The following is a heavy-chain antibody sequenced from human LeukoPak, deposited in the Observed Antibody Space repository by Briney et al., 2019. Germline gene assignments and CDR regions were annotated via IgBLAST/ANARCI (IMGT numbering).Heavy chain of an antibody. D-gene: IGHD6-25*01. CDR1: GGSFSGYY. V-gene: IGHV4-34*01. CDR2: INHSGST. J-gene: IGHJ3*02. CDR3: ASVLYSSGWTDAFDI. Sequence: SETLSLTCAVYGGSFSGYYWSWIRQPPGKGLEWIGEINHSGSTNYNPSLKSRVTISVDTSKNQFSLKLSSVTAADTAVYYCASVLYSSGWTDAFDIWGQGTMVTVSS.